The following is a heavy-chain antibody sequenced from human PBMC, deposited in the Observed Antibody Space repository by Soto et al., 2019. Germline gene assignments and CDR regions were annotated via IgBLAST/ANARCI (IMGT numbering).Heavy chain of an antibody. CDR2: ISWNSGSI. CDR1: GFTFDDYA. CDR3: AKCRLICASVLTSCYFDY. V-gene: IGHV3-9*01. J-gene: IGHJ4*02. Sequence: EVQLVESGGGLVQPGRSLRLSCAASGFTFDDYAMHWVRQAPGKGLEWVSGISWNSGSIGYADSVKGRFTISRDTAKNALYLQMNSLSAEDTALYYCAKCRLICASVLTSCYFDYWVQGTLVTVSS. D-gene: IGHD2-15*01.